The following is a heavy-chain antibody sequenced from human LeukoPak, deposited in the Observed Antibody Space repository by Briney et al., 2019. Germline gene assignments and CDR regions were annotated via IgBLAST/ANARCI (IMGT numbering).Heavy chain of an antibody. D-gene: IGHD6-19*01. Sequence: ASVKVSCKASGYTFTGYYMHWVRQAPGQGLEWMGRINPNSGGTNYAQKFQGGVTMTRDTSISTAYMELSRLRSDDTAVYYCARAVLDSSGWHFDYWGQGTLVTVSS. V-gene: IGHV1-2*06. CDR3: ARAVLDSSGWHFDY. CDR2: INPNSGGT. J-gene: IGHJ4*02. CDR1: GYTFTGYY.